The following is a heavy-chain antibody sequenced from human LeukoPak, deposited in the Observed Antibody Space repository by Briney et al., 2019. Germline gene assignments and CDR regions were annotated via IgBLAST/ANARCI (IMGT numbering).Heavy chain of an antibody. CDR3: ARVPGYSSGWYPYYFDY. CDR2: IGGSGTKT. Sequence: GGSLRLSCAASGFTFTKYAMSWVRQAAGKGLEWVSAIGGSGTKTFYAESVKGRFTISRDNAKNSLYLQMNSLRAEDTALYYCARVPGYSSGWYPYYFDYWGQGTLVTVSS. D-gene: IGHD6-19*01. CDR1: GFTFTKYA. V-gene: IGHV3-23*01. J-gene: IGHJ4*02.